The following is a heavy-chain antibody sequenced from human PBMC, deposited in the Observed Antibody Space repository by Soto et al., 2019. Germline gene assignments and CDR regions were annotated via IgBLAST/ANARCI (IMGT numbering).Heavy chain of an antibody. D-gene: IGHD2-2*01. V-gene: IGHV3-53*01. CDR2: LYSGRNT. Sequence: GGSLRLSCAASEFTVTNNEMSWVRQAPGKGLEWVSILYSGRNTYYADSVEGRFTISRDGSKNTLYLHMNSLRAEDTAVYYCALRRVAYADFWGQGTRVTVSS. CDR1: EFTVTNNE. J-gene: IGHJ4*02. CDR3: ALRRVAYADF.